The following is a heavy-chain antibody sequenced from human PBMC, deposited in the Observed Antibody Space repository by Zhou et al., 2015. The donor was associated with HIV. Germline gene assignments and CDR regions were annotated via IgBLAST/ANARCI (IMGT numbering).Heavy chain of an antibody. Sequence: QVQLVQSGAEVKKPGSSVKVSCKASGGTFSSYAISWVRQAPGQGLEWMGGIIPIFGTANYAQKFQGRVTITADESTSTAYMELSSLRSEDTAVYYCARASLRITMVRGENWFDPGAREPWSPSPQ. CDR2: IIPIFGTA. D-gene: IGHD3-10*01. CDR3: ARASLRITMVRGENWFDP. V-gene: IGHV1-69*01. J-gene: IGHJ5*02. CDR1: GGTFSSYA.